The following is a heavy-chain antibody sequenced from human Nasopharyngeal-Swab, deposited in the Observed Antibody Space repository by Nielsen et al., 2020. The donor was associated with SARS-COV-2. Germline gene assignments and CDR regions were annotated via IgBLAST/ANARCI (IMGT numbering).Heavy chain of an antibody. Sequence: ASVKVSCKASGYTFTSYAMNWVRQAPGQGLGWMGWINTNTGNPTYAQGFTGRFVFPLDTSVSTAYLQISSLKAEDTAVYYCARDSSKILWTNSFRPAYYMDVWGKGTTVTVSS. J-gene: IGHJ6*03. V-gene: IGHV7-4-1*02. CDR2: INTNTGNP. D-gene: IGHD2-21*01. CDR3: ARDSSKILWTNSFRPAYYMDV. CDR1: GYTFTSYA.